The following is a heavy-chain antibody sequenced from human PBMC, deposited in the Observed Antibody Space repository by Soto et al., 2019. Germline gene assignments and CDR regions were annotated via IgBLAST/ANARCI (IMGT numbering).Heavy chain of an antibody. D-gene: IGHD3-10*01. CDR3: AREGTEAPSSGIVY. CDR2: SYYSGST. CDR1: GGSISSGGYY. J-gene: IGHJ4*02. V-gene: IGHV4-31*03. Sequence: QVQLQESGPGLVKPSQTLSLTCTVSGGSISSGGYYWSWIRQHPGKGLEWIGYSYYSGSTYYNPSLKSRVTISVDTSKNQFSLKLSSVTAADTAVYYCAREGTEAPSSGIVYWGQGTLVTVSS.